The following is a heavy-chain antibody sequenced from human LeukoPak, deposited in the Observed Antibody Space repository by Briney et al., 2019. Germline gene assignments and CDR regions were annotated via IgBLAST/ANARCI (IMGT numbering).Heavy chain of an antibody. CDR2: INHSGST. CDR1: GGSFSGYY. V-gene: IGHV4-34*01. D-gene: IGHD6-13*01. J-gene: IGHJ6*03. CDR3: ARVSGAAARLYYYYYMDV. Sequence: PSETLSLTCAVYGGSFSGYYWSWIRQPPGKGLEWIGEINHSGSTNYNPSLKSRVTISVDTSKNQFSLKLSSVTAADTAVYYCARVSGAAARLYYYYYMDVWGKGTTVTVSS.